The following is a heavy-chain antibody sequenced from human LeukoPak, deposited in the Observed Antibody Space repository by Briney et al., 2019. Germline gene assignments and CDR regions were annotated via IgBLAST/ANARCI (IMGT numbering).Heavy chain of an antibody. CDR3: ASAGDFWSGYYYDAFDI. Sequence: GGSLRLSCAASGFTFSSYSMNWVRQAPGKGLEWVSYISSSSSTIYYADSVKGRFTISRDNAKNPLYLQMNSLRAEDTAVYYCASAGDFWSGYYYDAFDIWGQGTMVTVSS. CDR1: GFTFSSYS. D-gene: IGHD3-3*01. V-gene: IGHV3-48*01. CDR2: ISSSSSTI. J-gene: IGHJ3*02.